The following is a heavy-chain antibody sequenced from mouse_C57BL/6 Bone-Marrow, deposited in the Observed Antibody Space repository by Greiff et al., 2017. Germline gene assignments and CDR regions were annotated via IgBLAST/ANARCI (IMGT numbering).Heavy chain of an antibody. CDR1: GYSITSGYY. D-gene: IGHD1-1*01. CDR2: ISYDGSN. CDR3: ARGSSYGYYAMDY. Sequence: EVKLVESGPGLVKPSQSLSLTCSVTGYSITSGYYWNWIRQFPGNKLEWMGYISYDGSNNYNPSLKNRISITRDTSKNQFFLKLNSVTTEDTATYYCARGSSYGYYAMDYWGQGTSVTVSS. J-gene: IGHJ4*01. V-gene: IGHV3-6*01.